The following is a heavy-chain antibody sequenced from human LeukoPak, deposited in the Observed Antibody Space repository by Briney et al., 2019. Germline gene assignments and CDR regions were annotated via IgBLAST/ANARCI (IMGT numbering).Heavy chain of an antibody. V-gene: IGHV1-2*02. CDR1: GYTFSGNY. J-gene: IGHJ6*02. CDR2: INPSTGGT. CDR3: ALDRAYYYYGMDV. Sequence: ASVKVSCKASGYTFSGNYIHWVRQAPGQGLEWMGWINPSTGGTNYAQKFQGRVTMTRDTSISTSYMELSRLTSDDTAVYFCALDRAYYYYGMDVWGQGTTVTVSS.